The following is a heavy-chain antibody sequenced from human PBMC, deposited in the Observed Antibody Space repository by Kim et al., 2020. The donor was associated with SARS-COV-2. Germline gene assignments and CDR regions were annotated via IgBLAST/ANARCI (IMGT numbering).Heavy chain of an antibody. Sequence: ASVKVSCKASGYTFTSYDINWVRQATGQGLEWMGWMNPNSGNTGYAQKFQGRVTMTRNTSISTAYMELSSLRSEDTAVYYCAREMPVTTGDYYGMDVWGQGTTVTVSS. CDR3: AREMPVTTGDYYGMDV. V-gene: IGHV1-8*01. CDR2: MNPNSGNT. CDR1: GYTFTSYD. J-gene: IGHJ6*02. D-gene: IGHD4-17*01.